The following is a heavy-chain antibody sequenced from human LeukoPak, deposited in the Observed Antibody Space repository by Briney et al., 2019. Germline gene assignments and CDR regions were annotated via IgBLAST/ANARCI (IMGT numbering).Heavy chain of an antibody. CDR3: ARGRDNYYGSGSYYNV. D-gene: IGHD3-10*01. CDR2: MNPNSGNT. J-gene: IGHJ4*02. CDR1: GYTFTSYD. V-gene: IGHV1-8*03. Sequence: GPVKVSCKASGYTFTSYDINWVRQATGQGLEWMGWMNPNSGNTGYAQKFQGRVTITRNTSISTACMELSSLRSEDTAVYYCARGRDNYYGSGSYYNVWGQGTLVTVSS.